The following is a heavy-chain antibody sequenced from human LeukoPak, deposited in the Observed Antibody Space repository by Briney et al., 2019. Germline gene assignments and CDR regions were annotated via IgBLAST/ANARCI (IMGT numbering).Heavy chain of an antibody. Sequence: GGSLRLSCAASGFTFDDYAMHWVRQAPGKGLEWVSGISWNSGSIGYADSVKGRFTISRDNAKNSLYLQMNSLRAEDMALYYCARDCGGDCYHPRPNDAFDIWGQGTMVSVSS. CDR1: GFTFDDYA. V-gene: IGHV3-9*03. J-gene: IGHJ3*02. CDR3: ARDCGGDCYHPRPNDAFDI. D-gene: IGHD2-21*02. CDR2: ISWNSGSI.